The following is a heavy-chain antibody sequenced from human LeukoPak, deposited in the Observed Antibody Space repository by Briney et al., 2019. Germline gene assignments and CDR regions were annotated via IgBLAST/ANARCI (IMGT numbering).Heavy chain of an antibody. D-gene: IGHD4-11*01. CDR1: GFTFSSYS. J-gene: IGHJ6*02. V-gene: IGHV3-21*01. Sequence: GGSLRLSCAASGFTFSSYSMSWVRQAPGKGLEWVSSISSSSSYIYYADSVKGRFTISRDNAKNSLYLQMNSLRAEDTAVYYCARDMTVTTFSGPNCYYYGMDVWGQGTTVTVSS. CDR3: ARDMTVTTFSGPNCYYYGMDV. CDR2: ISSSSSYI.